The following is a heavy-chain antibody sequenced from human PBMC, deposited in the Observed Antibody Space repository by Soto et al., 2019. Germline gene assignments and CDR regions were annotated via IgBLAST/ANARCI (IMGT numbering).Heavy chain of an antibody. J-gene: IGHJ6*02. Sequence: SETLSLTCTVSGGSISSYYWSWIRQPAGKGLEWIGRIYTSGSTNYNPSLKSRVTMSVDTSKNQFSLKLSSVTAADTAVYYCARQGLYYYDSSGYYWGGMDVWGQGTTVTVSS. V-gene: IGHV4-4*07. CDR1: GGSISSYY. CDR2: IYTSGST. D-gene: IGHD3-22*01. CDR3: ARQGLYYYDSSGYYWGGMDV.